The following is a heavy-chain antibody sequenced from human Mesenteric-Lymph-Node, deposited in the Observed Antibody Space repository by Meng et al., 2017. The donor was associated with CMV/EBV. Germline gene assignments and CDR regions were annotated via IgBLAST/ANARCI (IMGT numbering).Heavy chain of an antibody. CDR3: AKDPYSNYVNWFDP. V-gene: IGHV3-53*01. D-gene: IGHD4-11*01. Sequence: GGSLRLSCAASGFTVSSNYMSWVRQAPGKGLEWVSVIYSGGSTYYADSVKGRFTISRDNSKNTLYLQMNSLRAEDTAVYYCAKDPYSNYVNWFDPWGQGTLVTVSS. CDR1: GFTVSSNY. J-gene: IGHJ5*02. CDR2: IYSGGST.